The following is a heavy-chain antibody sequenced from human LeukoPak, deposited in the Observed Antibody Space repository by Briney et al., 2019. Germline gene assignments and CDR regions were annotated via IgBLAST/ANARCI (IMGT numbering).Heavy chain of an antibody. CDR3: ARDILTPYDY. D-gene: IGHD3-9*01. V-gene: IGHV3-7*01. CDR1: GFTFSSYW. CDR2: IKQDGSEK. Sequence: AGGSLRLSCAASGFTFSSYWVSWVRQAPGKGLEWVANIKQDGSEKYYVDSVKGRFTISRDNAKNSLYLQMNSLRAEDTAVYHCARDILTPYDYWGQGTLVTVSS. J-gene: IGHJ4*02.